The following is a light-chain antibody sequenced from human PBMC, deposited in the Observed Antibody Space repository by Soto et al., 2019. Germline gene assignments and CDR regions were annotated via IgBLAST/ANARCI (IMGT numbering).Light chain of an antibody. Sequence: QSFLTQPASLSGSLVQSITISCTGTSSDVCNFNYFSWYQQHPGKAPKLLIYEVTNRPSGVSNRFSGSKSGNTASLTISGLQAEDEADYYCRSDTISTFXLYLVGTGTKVXV. V-gene: IGLV2-14*01. CDR1: SSDVCNFNY. CDR3: RSDTISTFXLYL. J-gene: IGLJ1*01. CDR2: EVT.